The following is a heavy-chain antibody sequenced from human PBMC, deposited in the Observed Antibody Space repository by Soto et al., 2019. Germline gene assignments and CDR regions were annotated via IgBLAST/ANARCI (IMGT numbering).Heavy chain of an antibody. CDR2: ISDNGGTT. V-gene: IGHV3-23*01. J-gene: IGHJ4*02. D-gene: IGHD2-2*01. CDR3: ATVARYCSSTSCYAGFFDY. CDR1: EFTFSNYA. Sequence: GGSLRLSCAASEFTFSNYAMSWVRQAPGKGLDWVSSISDNGGTTYYADSVKGRFTISRDNSKNTLYLQMNSLRAEDTAVYYCATVARYCSSTSCYAGFFDYWGQGTLVTVSS.